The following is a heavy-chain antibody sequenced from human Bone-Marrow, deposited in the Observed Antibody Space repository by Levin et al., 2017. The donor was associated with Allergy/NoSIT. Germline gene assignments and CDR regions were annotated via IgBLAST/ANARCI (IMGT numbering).Heavy chain of an antibody. CDR1: GYTFTGYH. Sequence: ASVKVSCKTSGYTFTGYHIHWVRQAPGQSLEWMGKIIPKNGGTTYAQKFQGRVTMTRDTSLNPVYLELSSLKSDDSAIYYCARDHRGSYDNWGQGTLVIVSS. CDR2: IIPKNGGT. J-gene: IGHJ4*02. CDR3: ARDHRGSYDN. V-gene: IGHV1-2*02. D-gene: IGHD1-26*01.